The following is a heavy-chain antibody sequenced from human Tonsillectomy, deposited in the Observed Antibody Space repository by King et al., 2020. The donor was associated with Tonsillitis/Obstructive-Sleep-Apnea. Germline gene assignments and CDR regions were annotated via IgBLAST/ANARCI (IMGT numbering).Heavy chain of an antibody. Sequence: QLVQSGAEVKKPGASVKVSCKASGYTFIGYYMHWVRQAPGQGLEWMGWINPSSGGTNYAQKFQGRVTMTRDTSISTVYMELSRLRFDDTAVYYCARGRVIVAATSFWLDPWGQGTLVTVSS. J-gene: IGHJ5*02. CDR2: INPSSGGT. D-gene: IGHD2-15*01. CDR1: GYTFIGYY. CDR3: ARGRVIVAATSFWLDP. V-gene: IGHV1-2*02.